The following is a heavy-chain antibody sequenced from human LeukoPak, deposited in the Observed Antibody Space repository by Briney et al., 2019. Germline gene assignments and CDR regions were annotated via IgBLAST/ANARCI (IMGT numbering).Heavy chain of an antibody. CDR3: AREDLWSHAFDI. D-gene: IGHD3-10*01. CDR1: GFTFSSYG. Sequence: GGSLRLSCAASGFTFSSYGMHWVRQAPGKGLEWVAVIWYDGSNKYYADSVKGRFTISRDNSKNTLYLQMNSLRAEDTAVYYCAREDLWSHAFDIWGQETMVTVSS. J-gene: IGHJ3*02. CDR2: IWYDGSNK. V-gene: IGHV3-33*01.